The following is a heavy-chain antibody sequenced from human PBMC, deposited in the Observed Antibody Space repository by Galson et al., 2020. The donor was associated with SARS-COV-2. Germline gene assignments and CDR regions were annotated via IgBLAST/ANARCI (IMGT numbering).Heavy chain of an antibody. CDR3: ARSGYGDYTGWFDP. Sequence: GGSLRLSCAASGFTFSSYAMHWVRQAPGKGLEWVAVISYDGSNKYYADSVKGRFTISRDNSKNTLYLQMNSLRAEDTAVYYCARSGYGDYTGWFDPWGQGTLVTVSS. CDR2: ISYDGSNK. V-gene: IGHV3-30*04. D-gene: IGHD4-17*01. CDR1: GFTFSSYA. J-gene: IGHJ5*02.